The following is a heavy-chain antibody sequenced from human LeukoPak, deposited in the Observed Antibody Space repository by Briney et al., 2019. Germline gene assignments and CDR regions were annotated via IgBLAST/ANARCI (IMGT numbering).Heavy chain of an antibody. CDR3: ARDNLYYGSDY. J-gene: IGHJ4*02. V-gene: IGHV1-8*03. CDR1: GYTFTSYD. CDR2: MNPNSGNT. Sequence: GASVKVSCKASGYTFTSYDINWVRQATGQGLEWMGWMNPNSGNTGYAQKFQGRATITRNTSISTAYMELSSLRSEDTAVYYCARDNLYYGSDYWGQGTLVTVSS. D-gene: IGHD3-3*01.